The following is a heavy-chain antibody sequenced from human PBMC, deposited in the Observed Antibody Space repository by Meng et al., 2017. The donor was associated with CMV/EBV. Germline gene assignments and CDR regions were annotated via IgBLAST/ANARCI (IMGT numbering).Heavy chain of an antibody. J-gene: IGHJ4*02. Sequence: GGSLRLSCAASGFTFSDYYMSWIRQAPGKGLEWVSYISISCSTIYYADSVKGRFTISRDNAKNSLYLKMNSLRAEDTAVYYCARTPHDFWSGYYFDYWGQGTLVTVSS. D-gene: IGHD3-3*01. V-gene: IGHV3-11*01. CDR2: ISISCSTI. CDR1: GFTFSDYY. CDR3: ARTPHDFWSGYYFDY.